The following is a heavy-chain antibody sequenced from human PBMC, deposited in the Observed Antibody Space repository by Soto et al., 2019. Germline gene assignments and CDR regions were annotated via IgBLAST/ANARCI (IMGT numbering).Heavy chain of an antibody. CDR3: AFYYYDSSGYYYAEYFQH. CDR2: IIPILGIA. J-gene: IGHJ1*01. Sequence: QVQLVQSGAEVKKPGSSVKVSCKASGGTFSSYTISWVRQAPGQGLEWMGRIIPILGIANYAQKFQGRVTITADXXTXTXXMELSSLRSEDTAVYYCAFYYYDSSGYYYAEYFQHWGQGTLVTVSS. V-gene: IGHV1-69*02. D-gene: IGHD3-22*01. CDR1: GGTFSSYT.